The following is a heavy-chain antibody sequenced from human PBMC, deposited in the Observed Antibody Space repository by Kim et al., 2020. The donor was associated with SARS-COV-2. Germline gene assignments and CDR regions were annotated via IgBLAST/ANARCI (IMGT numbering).Heavy chain of an antibody. CDR2: ISSNGGST. CDR1: GFTFSSYA. CDR3: VKMGILYYYDSSGYYLPL. V-gene: IGHV3-64D*06. J-gene: IGHJ4*02. Sequence: GGSLRLSCSASGFTFSSYAMHWVRQAPGKGLEYVSAISSNGGSTYYADSVKGRFTISRDNSKNTLYLQMSSLRAEDTAVYYCVKMGILYYYDSSGYYLPLWGQGTLVTVSS. D-gene: IGHD3-22*01.